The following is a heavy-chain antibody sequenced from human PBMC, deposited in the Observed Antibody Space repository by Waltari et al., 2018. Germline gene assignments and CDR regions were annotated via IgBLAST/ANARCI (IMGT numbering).Heavy chain of an antibody. CDR3: ARLGMGYWFDP. V-gene: IGHV4-59*08. J-gene: IGHJ5*02. CDR1: GGSISSHY. Sequence: QVQLQESGPGLVKPSETLSLTCTVSGGSISSHYWSWIRQPPGKGLEWIGYIYYSGSTNYNPSLKSRVTISVDTSKNQFSLKLSSVTAADTAVYYCARLGMGYWFDPWGQGTLVTVSS. CDR2: IYYSGST.